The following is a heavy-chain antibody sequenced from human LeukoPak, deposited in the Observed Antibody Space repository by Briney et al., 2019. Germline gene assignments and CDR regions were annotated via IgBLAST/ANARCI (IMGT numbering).Heavy chain of an antibody. J-gene: IGHJ4*02. CDR3: ARYFSRAAAGT. D-gene: IGHD6-13*01. Sequence: SETLSLTCTVSGGSISSTYYYWGWIRQPPGKGLEWIGSIYYSGSTYYNPSLKSRVTISVDTSKNQFSLKLSSVTAADTAVYYCARYFSRAAAGTWGQGTLVTVSS. CDR1: GGSISSTYYY. V-gene: IGHV4-39*01. CDR2: IYYSGST.